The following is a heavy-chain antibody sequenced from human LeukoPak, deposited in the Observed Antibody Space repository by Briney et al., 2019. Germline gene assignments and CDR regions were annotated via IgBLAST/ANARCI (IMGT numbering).Heavy chain of an antibody. D-gene: IGHD1-26*01. Sequence: PSETLSLTCTVSGGSISSGSYYWSWIRQPPGKGLEWIGYIYNSGSTNYNPSLKSRVTISADTSKNQFSLKLSSVTAADTAVYYCSGSYLYSYYYYMDVWGKGTTVTISS. CDR1: GGSISSGSYY. V-gene: IGHV4-61*01. J-gene: IGHJ6*03. CDR3: SGSYLYSYYYYMDV. CDR2: IYNSGST.